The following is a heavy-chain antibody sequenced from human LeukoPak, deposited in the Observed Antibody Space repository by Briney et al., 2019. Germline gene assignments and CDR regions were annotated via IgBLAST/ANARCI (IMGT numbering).Heavy chain of an antibody. D-gene: IGHD3-10*01. CDR1: GGSFSGYY. CDR2: SNHSGST. Sequence: PSETLSLTCAVYGGSFSGYYWSWIRQPPWKGLEWIGESNHSGSTNYNLSLKSRVTISVDTSKNQFSLKLSSVTAADTAVYYCARGLRAPSRGWFGELLGGYYFDYWGQGTLVTVSS. J-gene: IGHJ4*02. V-gene: IGHV4-34*01. CDR3: ARGLRAPSRGWFGELLGGYYFDY.